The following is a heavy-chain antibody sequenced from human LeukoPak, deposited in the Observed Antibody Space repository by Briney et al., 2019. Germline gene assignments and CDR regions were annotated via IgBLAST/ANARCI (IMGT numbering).Heavy chain of an antibody. CDR3: ARDGRYYDILTGYYGPWYFDL. D-gene: IGHD3-9*01. V-gene: IGHV3-66*01. CDR2: IYSGGST. J-gene: IGHJ2*01. Sequence: GGSLRLSCAASGFTVSSNYMSWVRQAPGKGLEWVSVIYSGGSTYYADSVKGRFTISRDNSKNTLYPQMNSLRAEDTAVYYCARDGRYYDILTGYYGPWYFDLWGRGTLVTVSS. CDR1: GFTVSSNY.